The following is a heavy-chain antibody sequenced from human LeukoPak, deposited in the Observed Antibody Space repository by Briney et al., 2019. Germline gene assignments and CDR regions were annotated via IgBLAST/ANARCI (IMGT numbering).Heavy chain of an antibody. V-gene: IGHV3-21*01. Sequence: KPGGSLRLXCVASGFTFNNYFMRWVRQAPGKGLEWVSSISSSSSYIYYADSVKGRFTISRDNAKNSLYLQMNSLRAEDTAVYYCAKDHRLSMDVWGKGTTVTVSS. J-gene: IGHJ6*04. CDR2: ISSSSSYI. CDR3: AKDHRLSMDV. CDR1: GFTFNNYF.